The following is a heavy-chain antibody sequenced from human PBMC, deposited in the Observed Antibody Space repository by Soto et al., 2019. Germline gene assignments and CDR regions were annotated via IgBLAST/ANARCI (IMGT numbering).Heavy chain of an antibody. CDR2: ISYDGSNK. J-gene: IGHJ6*02. D-gene: IGHD6-13*01. CDR3: AKDRGVAAETFWYYYYGMDV. V-gene: IGHV3-30*18. CDR1: GFTFSSYG. Sequence: PGGSLRLSCAASGFTFSSYGMHWVRQAPGKGLEWVAVISYDGSNKYYADSVKGRFTISRDNSKNTLYLQMNSLRAEDTAVYYCAKDRGVAAETFWYYYYGMDVWGQGTTVTVSS.